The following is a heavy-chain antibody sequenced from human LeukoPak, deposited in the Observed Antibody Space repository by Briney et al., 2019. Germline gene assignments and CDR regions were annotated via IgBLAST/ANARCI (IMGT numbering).Heavy chain of an antibody. CDR3: ARSGYCSSTSCYQVFNWFDP. Sequence: PSETLSLTCAVYGGSFSGYYWGWIRQPPGKGLEWIGEINHSGSTNYNPSLKSRVTISVDTSKNQFSLKLSSVTAADTAVYYCARSGYCSSTSCYQVFNWFDPWGQETLVTVSS. V-gene: IGHV4-34*01. J-gene: IGHJ5*02. CDR1: GGSFSGYY. CDR2: INHSGST. D-gene: IGHD2-2*01.